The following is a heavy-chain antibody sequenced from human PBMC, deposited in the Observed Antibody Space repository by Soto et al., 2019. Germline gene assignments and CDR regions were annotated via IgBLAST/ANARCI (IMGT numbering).Heavy chain of an antibody. CDR1: GFTFRSYA. V-gene: IGHV3-23*01. J-gene: IGHJ4*02. CDR2: VSGNGGTT. D-gene: IGHD5-18*01. CDR3: AKQRYTNYFSS. Sequence: GGSLRLSCAASGFTFRSYAMNWVRQAPGKGLEWVSVVSGNGGTTYYADSVKGRFTISRDNSKDTLYLQMNSLRAEDTALYYCAKQRYTNYFSSWGQGTLVTGSA.